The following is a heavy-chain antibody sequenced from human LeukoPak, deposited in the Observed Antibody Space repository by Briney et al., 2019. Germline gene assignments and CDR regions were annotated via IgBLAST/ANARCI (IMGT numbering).Heavy chain of an antibody. CDR3: ARTLGGYCSSTSCTFDY. J-gene: IGHJ4*02. CDR1: GGTFSSYA. Sequence: SVKVSCKASGGTFSSYAISWVRQAPGQGLEWMGGIIPIIGTANYAQKFQGRVTITTDESTSTAYMELSSLRSEDTAVYYCARTLGGYCSSTSCTFDYWGQGTLVTVSS. D-gene: IGHD2-2*01. CDR2: IIPIIGTA. V-gene: IGHV1-69*05.